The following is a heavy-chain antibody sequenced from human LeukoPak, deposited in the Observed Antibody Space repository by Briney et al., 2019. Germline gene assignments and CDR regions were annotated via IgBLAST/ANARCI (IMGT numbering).Heavy chain of an antibody. J-gene: IGHJ5*02. V-gene: IGHV1-18*01. Sequence: VASVKVSCKASGYTFTSYGISWVRQAPGQGLEWMGWISAYNGNTNYAQKLQGRVTMTTDTSTSTAYMELRSLRSDDTAVYYCARAYSSSYQSWFDPWGQGTLVTVSS. CDR3: ARAYSSSYQSWFDP. D-gene: IGHD6-13*01. CDR2: ISAYNGNT. CDR1: GYTFTSYG.